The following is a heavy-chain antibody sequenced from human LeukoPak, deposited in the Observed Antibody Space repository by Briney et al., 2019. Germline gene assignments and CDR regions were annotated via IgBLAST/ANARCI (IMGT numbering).Heavy chain of an antibody. V-gene: IGHV3-13*01. Sequence: PGGSLRLSCAASGFTFSSYDMHWVRQATGKGLEWVSAIGTAGDTYYPGSVKGRFTISRENAKNSLYLQMNSLRAGDTAVYYCARGIRYYDFWSGPTANWFDPWGQGTLVTVSS. D-gene: IGHD3-3*01. J-gene: IGHJ5*02. CDR1: GFTFSSYD. CDR2: IGTAGDT. CDR3: ARGIRYYDFWSGPTANWFDP.